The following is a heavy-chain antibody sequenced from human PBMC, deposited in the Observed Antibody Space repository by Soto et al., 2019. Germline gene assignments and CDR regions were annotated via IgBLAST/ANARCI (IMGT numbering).Heavy chain of an antibody. J-gene: IGHJ3*02. Sequence: QVQLQESGPGLVKPSQTLSLTCTVSGGSISSSDYFWSWIRQHPVKGLEWIGYIYYSGTTYYNPSLNHRVTXXIXTXXNDFSLKLTSVTAADTAVYYCARVFSPTYSVAFDIWGQGTMVTVSS. CDR3: ARVFSPTYSVAFDI. V-gene: IGHV4-31*03. CDR2: IYYSGTT. D-gene: IGHD2-21*01. CDR1: GGSISSSDYF.